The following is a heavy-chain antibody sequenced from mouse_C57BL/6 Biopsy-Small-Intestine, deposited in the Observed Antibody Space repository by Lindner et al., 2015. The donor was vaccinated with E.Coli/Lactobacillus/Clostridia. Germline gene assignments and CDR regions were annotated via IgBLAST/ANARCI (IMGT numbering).Heavy chain of an antibody. V-gene: IGHV3-3*01. D-gene: IGHD1-1*01. CDR3: ARYYYSGTYWYFDV. Sequence: EVQLQESGPSLVRPSQTLSLTCTVTGFSINSDCYWIWIRQFPGNKLEYIGYTFYSGITYYNPSLESRTYITRDTSENQFSLRLSSVTTEDTATYYCARYYYSGTYWYFDVWGTGTTVTVSS. J-gene: IGHJ1*03. CDR1: GFSINSDCY. CDR2: TFYSGIT.